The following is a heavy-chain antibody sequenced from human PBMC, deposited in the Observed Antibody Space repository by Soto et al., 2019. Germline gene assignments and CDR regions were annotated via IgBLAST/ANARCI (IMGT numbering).Heavy chain of an antibody. Sequence: PGGSLRLSCAASGFTFSIYGMHWVRQAPGKGLEWVAVIWYDGSNKYYADSVKGRFTISRDNSKNTLYLQMNSLRAEDTAVYYCAKTVGSGNYLVEYWGLGTLVTVSS. CDR3: AKTVGSGNYLVEY. CDR1: GFTFSIYG. J-gene: IGHJ4*02. D-gene: IGHD3-10*01. CDR2: IWYDGSNK. V-gene: IGHV3-33*06.